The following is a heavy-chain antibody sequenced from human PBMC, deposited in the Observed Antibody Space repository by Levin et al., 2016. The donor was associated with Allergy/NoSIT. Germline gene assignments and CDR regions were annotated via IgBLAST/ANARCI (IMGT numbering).Heavy chain of an antibody. CDR1: GFTFSDYY. Sequence: GESLKISCAASGFTFSDYYMSWIRQAPGKGLEWVSYISSSSSYIYYADSVKGRFTISRDNAKNSLYLQMNSLRAEDTAVYYCAREIPHLIAVAGHGGMDVWGQGTTVTVSS. D-gene: IGHD6-19*01. CDR3: AREIPHLIAVAGHGGMDV. V-gene: IGHV3-11*06. J-gene: IGHJ6*02. CDR2: ISSSSSYI.